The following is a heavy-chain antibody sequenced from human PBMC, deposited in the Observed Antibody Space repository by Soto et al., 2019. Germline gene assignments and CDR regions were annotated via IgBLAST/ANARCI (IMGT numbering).Heavy chain of an antibody. V-gene: IGHV1-18*04. CDR2: ISAYNGNT. D-gene: IGHD3-10*01. Sequence: GASVKVSCKASGYTFTSYGISWVRQAPGQGLEWMGWISAYNGNTNYAQKLQGRATMTTDTSTSTAYMELRSLRSDDTAVYYCARYGSGSYYSHYYYGMDVWGQGTTVTVSS. CDR3: ARYGSGSYYSHYYYGMDV. CDR1: GYTFTSYG. J-gene: IGHJ6*02.